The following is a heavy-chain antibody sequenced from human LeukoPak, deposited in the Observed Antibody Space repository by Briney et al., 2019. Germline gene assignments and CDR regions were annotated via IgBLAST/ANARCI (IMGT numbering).Heavy chain of an antibody. CDR3: AKDVGRNWFDP. D-gene: IGHD1-26*01. Sequence: PGGSLRLSCVASGLTFSSYAMSSVRQAPGKGLEWVSVIIGGGDSTYYADSVNARFTISRDNSKNTLYLQMNSLRGEDTAVYFCAKDVGRNWFDPWGQGILVTVSS. CDR1: GLTFSSYA. V-gene: IGHV3-23*01. CDR2: IIGGGDST. J-gene: IGHJ5*02.